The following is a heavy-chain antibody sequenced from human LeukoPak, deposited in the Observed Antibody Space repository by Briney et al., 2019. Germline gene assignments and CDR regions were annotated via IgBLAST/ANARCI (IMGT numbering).Heavy chain of an antibody. CDR1: GFTFSSYG. Sequence: PGGSLRLSCAASGFTFSSYGMHWVRQAPGKGLVWLSRINNDGSSTIYADSVKGRFTFSRDNAENTLFLEMSSLRVEDTAVYYCVRERNNFWSGHHSIFDSWGQGTLVTVSS. J-gene: IGHJ4*02. CDR3: VRERNNFWSGHHSIFDS. D-gene: IGHD3-3*01. CDR2: INNDGSST. V-gene: IGHV3-74*01.